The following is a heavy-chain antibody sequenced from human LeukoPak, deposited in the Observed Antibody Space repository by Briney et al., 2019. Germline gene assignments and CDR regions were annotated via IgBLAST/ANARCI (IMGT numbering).Heavy chain of an antibody. Sequence: ASVKVPCKASGYTFTSYDINWVRQATGQGLEWMGWMNPNSGNTGYAQKFQGRVTMTRNTSISTAYMELSSLRSEDTAVYYCARVALRWYHRGPAFDIWGQGTMVTVSS. D-gene: IGHD4-17*01. J-gene: IGHJ3*02. CDR1: GYTFTSYD. CDR3: ARVALRWYHRGPAFDI. CDR2: MNPNSGNT. V-gene: IGHV1-8*01.